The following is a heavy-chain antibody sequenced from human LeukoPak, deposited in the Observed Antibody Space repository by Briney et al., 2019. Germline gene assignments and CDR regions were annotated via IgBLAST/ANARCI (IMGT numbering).Heavy chain of an antibody. CDR1: EGTFSSYA. V-gene: IGHV1-69*13. CDR2: IIPIFGTA. D-gene: IGHD1-26*01. J-gene: IGHJ6*03. CDR3: ARGELRVGATWSYYYYYMDV. Sequence: SVKVSCKAYEGTFSSYAISCVRQDPGQGLEWMGWIIPIFGTANYAQKFQGRVTITADESTSTAYMELSSLRSEDTAVYYCARGELRVGATWSYYYYYMDVWGKGTTVTISS.